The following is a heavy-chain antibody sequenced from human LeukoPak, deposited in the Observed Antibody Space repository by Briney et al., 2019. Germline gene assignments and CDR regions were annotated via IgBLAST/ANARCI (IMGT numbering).Heavy chain of an antibody. Sequence: GGSLRLSCAASGFTFSSYSMNWVRQAPGKGLEGVSSISSSSSYIYYADSVKGRFTIPRDNAKNSLYLQMNSLRAEDTAVYYCAVPVSSGWYYFDYWGQGTLVTVSS. V-gene: IGHV3-21*01. CDR1: GFTFSSYS. CDR2: ISSSSSYI. J-gene: IGHJ4*02. D-gene: IGHD6-19*01. CDR3: AVPVSSGWYYFDY.